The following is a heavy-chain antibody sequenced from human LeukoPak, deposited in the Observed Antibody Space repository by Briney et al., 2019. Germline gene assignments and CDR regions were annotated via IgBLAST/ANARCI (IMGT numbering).Heavy chain of an antibody. Sequence: GASVKVSCKASGCTFTSYYIHWVRQAPRQGLEWMGMINPSGGSTNYAQKFQGRVTMTRDTSTSTVYMELSSPRSEDTAVYYCARDYLKVVVAPTTPSAGHMDFWGQGTLVTVSS. CDR3: ARDYLKVVVAPTTPSAGHMDF. CDR2: INPSGGST. V-gene: IGHV1-46*01. D-gene: IGHD2-15*01. CDR1: GCTFTSYY. J-gene: IGHJ4*02.